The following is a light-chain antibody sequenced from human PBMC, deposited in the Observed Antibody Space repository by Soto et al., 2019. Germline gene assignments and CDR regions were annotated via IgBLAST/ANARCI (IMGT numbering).Light chain of an antibody. CDR3: QQYSVYWT. J-gene: IGKJ1*01. CDR1: QCVSSS. CDR2: DAS. V-gene: IGKV3-15*01. Sequence: EIVMTQSPATLSVSPEERATLSCRASQCVSSSLAWYQQKPGQAPRLLIYDASTRATGIPARFSGSGSGTEFTLTISSLQSEDFATYYCQQYSVYWTFGQGTKVDIK.